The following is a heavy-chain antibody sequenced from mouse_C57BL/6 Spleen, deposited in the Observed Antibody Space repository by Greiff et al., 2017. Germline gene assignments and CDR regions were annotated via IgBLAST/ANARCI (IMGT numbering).Heavy chain of an antibody. CDR2: IYPGDGDT. CDR1: GYAFRSYW. V-gene: IGHV1-80*01. Sequence: VQLQQSGAELVKPGASVKISCKASGYAFRSYWLNWVKQRPGKGLEWLGQIYPGDGDTNYNGKVQGKATLTADKSSSTAYMQLSSLTSEDSAVYFCAREGHIFLLGDYWGQGTTLTVSS. D-gene: IGHD2-1*01. J-gene: IGHJ2*01. CDR3: AREGHIFLLGDY.